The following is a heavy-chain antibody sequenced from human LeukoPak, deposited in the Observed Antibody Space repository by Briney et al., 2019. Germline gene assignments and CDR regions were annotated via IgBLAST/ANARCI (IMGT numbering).Heavy chain of an antibody. J-gene: IGHJ4*02. Sequence: ASVKVSCKASGYTFTSYDINWGRQAPGHGLEWMGWMNPNSANSGYAQKFQGRVTMTRNTSINTAYMELSSLTFEDAAVYYCARSGFCNTINCLSRRFDSWGQGTLVSVAS. D-gene: IGHD2-2*03. CDR2: MNPNSANS. V-gene: IGHV1-8*01. CDR1: GYTFTSYD. CDR3: ARSGFCNTINCLSRRFDS.